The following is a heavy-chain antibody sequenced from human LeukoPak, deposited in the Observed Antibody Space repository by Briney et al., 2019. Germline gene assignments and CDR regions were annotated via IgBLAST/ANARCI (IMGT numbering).Heavy chain of an antibody. Sequence: GGSLRLSCAASGFTFSSYAMSWVRQAPGKGLEWVSVIYSGGSTYYADSVKGRFTISRDNSKNTLYLQMNSLRAEDTAVYYCARENSASGSYGDYWGQGTLVTVSS. V-gene: IGHV3-66*01. CDR3: ARENSASGSYGDY. J-gene: IGHJ4*02. CDR1: GFTFSSYA. CDR2: IYSGGST. D-gene: IGHD3-10*01.